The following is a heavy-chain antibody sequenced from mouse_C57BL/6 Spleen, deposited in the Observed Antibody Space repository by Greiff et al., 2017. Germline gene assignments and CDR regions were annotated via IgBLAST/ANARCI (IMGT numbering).Heavy chain of an antibody. CDR2: ISSGGSYT. CDR3: ARLPNYGSSLYYAMDY. D-gene: IGHD1-1*01. J-gene: IGHJ4*01. V-gene: IGHV5-6*02. CDR1: GFTFSSYG. Sequence: EVKLEESGGDLVKPGGSLKLSCAASGFTFSSYGMSWVRQTPDKRLEWVATISSGGSYTYYPDSVKGRFTISRDNAKNTLYLQMSSLKSEDTAMYYCARLPNYGSSLYYAMDYWGQGTSVTVSS.